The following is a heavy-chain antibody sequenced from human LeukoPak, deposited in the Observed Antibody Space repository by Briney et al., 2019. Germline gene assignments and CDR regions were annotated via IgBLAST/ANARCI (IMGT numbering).Heavy chain of an antibody. Sequence: GGSLRLSCAASGFTFSSYAMSWVRQAPGKGLEWVSAISGSGGSTYYADSVKGRFTISRDNSKNTLYLQMNSLRAEDTAGYYCAKDLGDDSSGYYYYYYYYMDVWGKGTTVTVSS. J-gene: IGHJ6*03. V-gene: IGHV3-23*01. CDR2: ISGSGGST. D-gene: IGHD3-22*01. CDR1: GFTFSSYA. CDR3: AKDLGDDSSGYYYYYYYYMDV.